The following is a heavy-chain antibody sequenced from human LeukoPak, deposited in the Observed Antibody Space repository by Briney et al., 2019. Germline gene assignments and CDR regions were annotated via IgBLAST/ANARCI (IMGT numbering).Heavy chain of an antibody. Sequence: GGSLRLSCAASGFTLSSYAMSWVRQPPGKGLEWVSAISGMDGSTYYADSGKGRFTISRDNSKNTLYLQMNSLRAEDTAVYYCAKDPRTYYYDSSGYPTFFDYWGQGTLVTVSS. CDR2: ISGMDGST. J-gene: IGHJ4*02. CDR3: AKDPRTYYYDSSGYPTFFDY. CDR1: GFTLSSYA. D-gene: IGHD3-22*01. V-gene: IGHV3-23*01.